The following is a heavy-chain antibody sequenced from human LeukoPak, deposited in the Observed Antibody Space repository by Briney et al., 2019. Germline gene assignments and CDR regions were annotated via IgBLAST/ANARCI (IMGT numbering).Heavy chain of an antibody. V-gene: IGHV1-2*02. CDR2: INPNSGGT. CDR3: ARCMDFWGGYYCLDY. CDR1: GYIFTGYY. D-gene: IGHD3-3*01. J-gene: IGHJ4*02. Sequence: GASVKVSCKASGYIFTGYYMHWVRQAPGQGLEWMGWINPNSGGTNYAQKFQGRVTMTRDTSISTAYMELSRLRSDDTAVYYCARCMDFWGGYYCLDYWGQGTLVTVSS.